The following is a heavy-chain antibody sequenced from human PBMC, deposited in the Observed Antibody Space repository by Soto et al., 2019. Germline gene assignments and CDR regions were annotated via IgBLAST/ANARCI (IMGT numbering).Heavy chain of an antibody. CDR3: ARDQVNCSGGSCYSWYYGMDV. CDR1: GFTFSDYY. V-gene: IGHV3-11*06. D-gene: IGHD2-15*01. CDR2: ISSSSSYT. Sequence: GGSLRLSCAASGFTFSDYYMSWIRQAPGKGLEWVSYISSSSSYTNYADSVKGRFTISRDNAKNSLYLQMNSLRAEDTAVYYCARDQVNCSGGSCYSWYYGMDVWGQGTTVTVSS. J-gene: IGHJ6*02.